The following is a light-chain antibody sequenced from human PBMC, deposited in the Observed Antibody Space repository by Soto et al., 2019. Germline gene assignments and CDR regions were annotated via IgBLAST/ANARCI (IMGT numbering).Light chain of an antibody. V-gene: IGKV1-27*01. J-gene: IGKJ1*01. CDR1: QGISNY. CDR2: AAS. CDR3: QKYDSAPRT. Sequence: DIQMTQSPSSLSASVGDRVTITCRASQGISNYLAWYQQKPGKVPKILIYAASTLQSGVPSRFSGSGSGTDFTLTISSLQAEDVGTYYCQKYDSAPRTFRQGTKVEIK.